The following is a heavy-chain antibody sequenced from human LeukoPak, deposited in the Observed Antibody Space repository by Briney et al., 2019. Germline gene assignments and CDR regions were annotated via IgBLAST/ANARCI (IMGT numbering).Heavy chain of an antibody. J-gene: IGHJ4*03. D-gene: IGHD6-13*01. Sequence: PGGSVRLSCAASGFSFRDYYMSWIGQAPGKGLEWVSYISSSSSYTNYADSVKGRFTISRDNAKNSLYLQMNSLRAEDTAVYYCARVSSSCWLWGHRIPVTVSS. CDR2: ISSSSSYT. V-gene: IGHV3-11*05. CDR3: ARVSSSCWL. CDR1: GFSFRDYY.